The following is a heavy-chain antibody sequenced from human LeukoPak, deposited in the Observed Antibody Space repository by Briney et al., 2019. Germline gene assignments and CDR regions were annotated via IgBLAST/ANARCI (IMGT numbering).Heavy chain of an antibody. Sequence: GGSLRLSCAASGVTFDDYGMSWVRQAPGKGLEWVSGINWNGGSTGYADSVKGRFTISRDNAKNSLYLQMNSLRAEDTALYYCAREVAEVGQNWFDPWGQGTLVTVSS. CDR1: GVTFDDYG. CDR3: AREVAEVGQNWFDP. D-gene: IGHD1-26*01. CDR2: INWNGGST. J-gene: IGHJ5*02. V-gene: IGHV3-20*04.